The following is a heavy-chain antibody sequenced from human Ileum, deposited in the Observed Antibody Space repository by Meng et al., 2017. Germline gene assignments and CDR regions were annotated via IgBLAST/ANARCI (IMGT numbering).Heavy chain of an antibody. Sequence: GESLKISCAASGFTFSSYGMHWVRQAPGKGLEWVAVIWYDGSNKYYADSVKGRFTISRDNSKNTLYLQMNSLRAEDTAVYYCARDKSDYDFWSGYYGNLFDYWGQGTLVTVSS. CDR3: ARDKSDYDFWSGYYGNLFDY. V-gene: IGHV3-33*01. CDR2: IWYDGSNK. CDR1: GFTFSSYG. D-gene: IGHD3-3*01. J-gene: IGHJ4*02.